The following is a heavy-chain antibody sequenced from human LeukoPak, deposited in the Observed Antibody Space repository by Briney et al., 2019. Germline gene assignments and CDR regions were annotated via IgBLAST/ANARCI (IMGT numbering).Heavy chain of an antibody. CDR1: GFTFSNYG. J-gene: IGHJ1*01. Sequence: PGGSLRLSCAASGFTFSNYGMSWVRQAPGKGLEWVASIKQDGSEKFYVDSVKGRFTISRDNANNFLYLQMNSLRAEDTALYYCARAYKDRSLAGKKEFFQHWGQGTLVTVSS. D-gene: IGHD6-19*01. CDR3: ARAYKDRSLAGKKEFFQH. CDR2: IKQDGSEK. V-gene: IGHV3-7*03.